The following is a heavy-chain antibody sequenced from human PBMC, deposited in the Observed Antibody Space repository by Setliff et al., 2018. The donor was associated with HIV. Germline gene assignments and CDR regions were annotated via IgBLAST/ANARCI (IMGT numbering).Heavy chain of an antibody. V-gene: IGHV4-34*01. CDR3: AREGLILRGRYGWFDP. CDR2: INHSGDS. D-gene: IGHD3-10*01. CDR1: NESFNGYY. J-gene: IGHJ5*02. Sequence: SETLSLTCAVYNESFNGYYWTWIRQTPDKGLEWIGEINHSGDSSYNPSLKSRVTLSVDTSKNQFSLKLTSVTAADTAAYYCAREGLILRGRYGWFDPWGQGTLVTVSS.